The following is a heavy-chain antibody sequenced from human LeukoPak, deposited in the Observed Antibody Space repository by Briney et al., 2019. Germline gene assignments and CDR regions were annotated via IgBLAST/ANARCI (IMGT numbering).Heavy chain of an antibody. V-gene: IGHV3-64*02. J-gene: IGHJ4*02. Sequence: GGSLRLSCAASGFTFSSYAMSWVRQAPGKRLETVSAISSDGGRVYYGDSVKGRFTISRDNSKNTLYLQMGSLRAEDMAVYYCARWVGTQLDFWGQGTLVTVSS. CDR3: ARWVGTQLDF. CDR1: GFTFSSYA. CDR2: ISSDGGRV. D-gene: IGHD1-14*01.